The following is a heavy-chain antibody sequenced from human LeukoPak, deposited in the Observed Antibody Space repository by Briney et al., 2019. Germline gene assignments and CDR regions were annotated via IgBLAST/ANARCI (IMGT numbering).Heavy chain of an antibody. Sequence: ASVKVSCKASGYTFTSYDINWVRQATGQGLEWMGWMNPNSGNTGYAQKFQGRVTMTRNTSISTAYMELSSLRSEDTAVYYCARVRTTMVRGVLPKLNWFDPWGQGTLVTVSS. CDR3: ARVRTTMVRGVLPKLNWFDP. D-gene: IGHD3-10*01. J-gene: IGHJ5*02. CDR1: GYTFTSYD. V-gene: IGHV1-8*01. CDR2: MNPNSGNT.